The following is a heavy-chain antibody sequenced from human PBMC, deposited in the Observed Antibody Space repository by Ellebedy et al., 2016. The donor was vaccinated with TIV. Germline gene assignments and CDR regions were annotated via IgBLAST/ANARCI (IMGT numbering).Heavy chain of an antibody. D-gene: IGHD3-22*01. Sequence: GGSLRLSXAASGFTFSGSAMHWVRQASGKGLEWVGRIRSKANSYATAYAASVKGRFTISRDDSKNTAYLQMNSLKTEDTAVYYCTRDYYDSSGYYPADYWGQGTLVTVSS. CDR1: GFTFSGSA. CDR3: TRDYYDSSGYYPADY. V-gene: IGHV3-73*01. J-gene: IGHJ4*02. CDR2: IRSKANSYAT.